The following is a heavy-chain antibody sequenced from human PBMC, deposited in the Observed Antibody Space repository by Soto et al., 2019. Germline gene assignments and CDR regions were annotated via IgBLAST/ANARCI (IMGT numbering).Heavy chain of an antibody. V-gene: IGHV3-9*01. CDR3: AKDRSNSGWFLHLQY. J-gene: IGHJ1*01. CDR2: ISWNSGFI. CDR1: GFKFDDYA. Sequence: EVELVESGGGLVQPGRSLRLSCVASGFKFDDYAMHWVRQVPGKGLEWVSGISWNSGFIAYADSVKGRFTIYRDNAKDSVYLAMNRLTPEDTAFYYCAKDRSNSGWFLHLQYWGQGPLVTVAS. D-gene: IGHD6-19*01.